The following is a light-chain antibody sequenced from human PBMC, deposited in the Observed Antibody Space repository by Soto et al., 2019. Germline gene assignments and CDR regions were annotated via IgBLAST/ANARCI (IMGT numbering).Light chain of an antibody. Sequence: IVITQSPATLSLSPGERATLSCRASQNISSYLIWYQQKPGQAPRLLMYDVSNRATGIPARFSGSGSGTDFTLTISSLEPEDLAVYYCQQRSNWPRTFCQGTKVDIK. CDR3: QQRSNWPRT. J-gene: IGKJ1*01. CDR1: QNISSY. V-gene: IGKV3-11*01. CDR2: DVS.